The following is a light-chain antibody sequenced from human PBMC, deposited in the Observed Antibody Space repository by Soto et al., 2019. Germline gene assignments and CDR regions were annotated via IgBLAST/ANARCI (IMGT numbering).Light chain of an antibody. J-gene: IGKJ4*01. CDR1: RPISNY. CDR3: QKYNRAPLT. V-gene: IGKV1-27*01. CDR2: AAS. Sequence: IQRTKTPSSQSASVGDRVTITGRASRPISNYLAWYQQKPGKIPNLLIYAASTLQAGVPSRFSGSGSGTDFTLNISSLQPEDVAAYYCQKYNRAPLTLGGGTKVDI.